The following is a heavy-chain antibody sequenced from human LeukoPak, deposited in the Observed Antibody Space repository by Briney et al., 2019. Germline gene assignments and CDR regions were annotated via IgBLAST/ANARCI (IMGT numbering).Heavy chain of an antibody. CDR2: ISSSSSYI. J-gene: IGHJ5*02. CDR1: GFTFSSYS. Sequence: GGSLRLSCAASGFTFSSYSMNWVRQAPGKGLEWVSSISSSSSYIYNADSVKGRFTISRGNAKNSLYLQMNSLRAEDTAVYYCARGRGYCSSTSCQNWFDPWGQGTLVAVSS. V-gene: IGHV3-21*01. D-gene: IGHD2-2*01. CDR3: ARGRGYCSSTSCQNWFDP.